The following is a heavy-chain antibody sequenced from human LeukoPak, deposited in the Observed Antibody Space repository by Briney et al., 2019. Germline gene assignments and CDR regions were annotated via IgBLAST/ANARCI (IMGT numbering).Heavy chain of an antibody. CDR1: GGSFSGYY. CDR3: ARVGRAAAGSDY. V-gene: IGHV4-34*01. J-gene: IGHJ4*02. D-gene: IGHD6-13*01. Sequence: PSETLSLTCAVYGGSFSGYYWSWIRQPPGKGLEWIGEINNSGSTNYNPSLKSRVTISVDTSKNQFSLKLSSVTAADTAVYYCARVGRAAAGSDYWGQGTLVTVSS. CDR2: INNSGST.